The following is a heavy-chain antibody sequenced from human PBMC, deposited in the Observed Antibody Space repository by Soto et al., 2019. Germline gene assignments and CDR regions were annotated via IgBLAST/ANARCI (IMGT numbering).Heavy chain of an antibody. CDR1: GFSLSNARMG. D-gene: IGHD6-13*01. Sequence: SGPTLVNPTETLTLTCTVSGFSLSNARMGVSWIRQPPGKALEWLAHIFSNDEKSYSTSLKSRLTISKDTSKGQVVLTMTNMDPVDTATYYCARTPRGSSWSQNAHYYYYYYGMDVWGQGTTVTVSS. CDR3: ARTPRGSSWSQNAHYYYYYYGMDV. CDR2: IFSNDEK. V-gene: IGHV2-26*01. J-gene: IGHJ6*02.